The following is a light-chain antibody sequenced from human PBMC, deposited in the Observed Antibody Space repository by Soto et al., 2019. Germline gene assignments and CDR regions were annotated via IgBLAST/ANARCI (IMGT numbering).Light chain of an antibody. CDR1: QSVTSSY. CDR3: QQYGSSPT. J-gene: IGKJ5*01. Sequence: EIVLTQSPGTLSLSPGERATLSCRASQSVTSSYLAWYQQKPGQAPRRLIYGASSRATGIPDRFSGSGSGTDFTLTISRLEPEDFAVYYCQQYGSSPTFGKGTRLESK. CDR2: GAS. V-gene: IGKV3-20*01.